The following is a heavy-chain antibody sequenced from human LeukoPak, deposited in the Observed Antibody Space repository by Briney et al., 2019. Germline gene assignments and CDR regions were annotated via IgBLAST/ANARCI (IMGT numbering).Heavy chain of an antibody. Sequence: GGSLRLSCAASGFTFSGYSMNWVRQAPGKGLEWVSSISSSSSYIYYADSVKGRFTISRDSAKNSLYLQMNSLRAEDSALYYCARDLNDYYSYYFDYWGQGTLVTVSS. J-gene: IGHJ4*02. V-gene: IGHV3-21*01. CDR2: ISSSSSYI. CDR3: ARDLNDYYSYYFDY. CDR1: GFTFSGYS. D-gene: IGHD3-22*01.